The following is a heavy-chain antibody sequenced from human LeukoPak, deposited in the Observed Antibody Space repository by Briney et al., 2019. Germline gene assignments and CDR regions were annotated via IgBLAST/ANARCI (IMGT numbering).Heavy chain of an antibody. V-gene: IGHV1-8*01. Sequence: ASVKVSCKASGYTFTSYDINWVRQATGQGLEWMGWMNPNSGNTGYAQKFQGRVTMTRNTSVSTAYMELGSLRSEDTAVYYCARVVRQWLVHGNWFDPWGQGTLATVSS. CDR1: GYTFTSYD. CDR2: MNPNSGNT. CDR3: ARVVRQWLVHGNWFDP. D-gene: IGHD6-19*01. J-gene: IGHJ5*02.